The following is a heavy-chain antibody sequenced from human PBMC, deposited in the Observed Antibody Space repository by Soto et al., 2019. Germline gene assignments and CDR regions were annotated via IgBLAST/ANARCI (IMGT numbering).Heavy chain of an antibody. CDR3: ARDAGGAVDTAMVEFDY. CDR1: GGTFSSYA. Sequence: ASVKVSCKASGGTFSSYAISWVRQAPGQGLEWMGGIIPIFGTANYAQKFQGRVTMTRDTSTSTVYMELSSLRSEDTAVYYCARDAGGAVDTAMVEFDYWGQGTLVTVSS. J-gene: IGHJ4*02. D-gene: IGHD5-18*01. V-gene: IGHV1-69*05. CDR2: IIPIFGTA.